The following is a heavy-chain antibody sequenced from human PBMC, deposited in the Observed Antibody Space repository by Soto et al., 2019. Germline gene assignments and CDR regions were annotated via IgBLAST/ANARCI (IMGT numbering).Heavy chain of an antibody. Sequence: GGSLRLSCAASGFTFSSYGMHWVRQAPGKGLEWVAVISYDGSNKYYADSVKGRFTISRDNSKNTLYLQMNSLRAEDTAVYYCAKDRIAAAGTRCYFDYWGQGTLVTVSS. J-gene: IGHJ4*02. CDR2: ISYDGSNK. CDR1: GFTFSSYG. D-gene: IGHD6-13*01. V-gene: IGHV3-30*18. CDR3: AKDRIAAAGTRCYFDY.